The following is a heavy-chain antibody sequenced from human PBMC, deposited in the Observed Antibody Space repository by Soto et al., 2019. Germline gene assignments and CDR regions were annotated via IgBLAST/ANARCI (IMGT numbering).Heavy chain of an antibody. Sequence: GGSLRLSCAASGFTFSSYAMSWVRQAPGKGLEWVSAISGSGGSTYYADSVKGRFTISRDNSKNTLYLQMNSLRAEDTAVYYCAKAALDTAMVKAPYYFDYWGQGTLVTVSS. D-gene: IGHD5-18*01. CDR3: AKAALDTAMVKAPYYFDY. CDR1: GFTFSSYA. CDR2: ISGSGGST. J-gene: IGHJ4*02. V-gene: IGHV3-23*01.